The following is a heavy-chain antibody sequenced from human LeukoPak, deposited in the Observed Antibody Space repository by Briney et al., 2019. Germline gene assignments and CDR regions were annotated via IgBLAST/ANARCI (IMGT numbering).Heavy chain of an antibody. CDR3: ALEYYYDSSGYYLDYNWFDP. CDR1: GGTFSSYA. V-gene: IGHV1-69*13. Sequence: SVKVSCKASGGTFSSYAISWVRQALGQGLEWMGGIIPIFGTANYAQKFQGRVTITADESTSTAYMELSSLRSEDTAVYYCALEYYYDSSGYYLDYNWFDPWGQGTLVTVYS. CDR2: IIPIFGTA. J-gene: IGHJ5*02. D-gene: IGHD3-22*01.